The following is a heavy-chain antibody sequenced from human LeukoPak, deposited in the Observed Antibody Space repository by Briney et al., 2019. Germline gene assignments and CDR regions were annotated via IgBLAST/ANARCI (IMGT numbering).Heavy chain of an antibody. CDR3: ARALYDFWSGYQYYFDY. J-gene: IGHJ4*02. CDR2: IYYSGST. CDR1: GGSISSSSYY. V-gene: IGHV4-39*01. D-gene: IGHD3-3*01. Sequence: SETLSLTCTVSGGSISSSSYYWGWIRQPPGKGLEWIGSIYYSGSTYYNPSLKSRVTISVDTSKNQFSLKLSSVTAADTAVYYCARALYDFWSGYQYYFDYWGQGTLVTVSS.